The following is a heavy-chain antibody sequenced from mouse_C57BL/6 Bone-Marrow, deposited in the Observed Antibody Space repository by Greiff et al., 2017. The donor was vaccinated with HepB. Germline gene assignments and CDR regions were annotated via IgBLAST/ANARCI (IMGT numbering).Heavy chain of an antibody. CDR3: ARDGYYGYDG. CDR1: GYSITSGYY. Sequence: EVKLEESGPGLVKPSQSLSLTCSVTGYSITSGYYWNWIRQFPGNKLEWMGYISYDGSTNYNPSLKNRISITRDTSKNQFFLKLNSVTTEDTATYYGARDGYYGYDGGGQGTTLTVSS. D-gene: IGHD2-2*01. J-gene: IGHJ2*01. CDR2: ISYDGST. V-gene: IGHV3-6*01.